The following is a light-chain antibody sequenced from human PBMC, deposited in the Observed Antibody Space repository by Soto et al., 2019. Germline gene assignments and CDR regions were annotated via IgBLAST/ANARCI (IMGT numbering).Light chain of an antibody. Sequence: QSVLTQQPSASVTPGLIVTISCSGNSCNIGSNTVTWCQHLPGTAPKLLIYTNNERPSGVPDRFSGSKSGTSASLAISGLQSEDEADYYCAAWDDSLNGYVFGTGTKVTVL. J-gene: IGLJ1*01. CDR1: SCNIGSNT. CDR3: AAWDDSLNGYV. V-gene: IGLV1-44*01. CDR2: TNN.